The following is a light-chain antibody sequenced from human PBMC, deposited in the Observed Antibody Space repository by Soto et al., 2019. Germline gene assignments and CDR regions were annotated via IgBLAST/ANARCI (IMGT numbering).Light chain of an antibody. CDR3: ATWDDSLSGVV. J-gene: IGLJ2*01. V-gene: IGLV1-47*01. Sequence: QAVVTQPPSASGTPGQRVTISCSGSSSNIGSNYVYWFQQLPGTAPKLLIYRNNQRPSGVPDRFSGSKSGTSVSLAISGLRSEDEADYYCATWDDSLSGVVFGGGTQLTVL. CDR2: RNN. CDR1: SSNIGSNY.